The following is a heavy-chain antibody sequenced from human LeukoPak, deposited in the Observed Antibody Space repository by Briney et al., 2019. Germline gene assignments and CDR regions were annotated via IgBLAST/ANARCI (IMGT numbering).Heavy chain of an antibody. V-gene: IGHV3-23*01. J-gene: IGHJ5*02. CDR3: AKDKGFDP. Sequence: GGSLRLSCAASGFTFSSYAMSWVRQAPGKGLEWVSAISGSGTSAYYADSVKGRFTISRGNSKNTLYVQMNSLRVEDTAVYYCAKDKGFDPWGQGTLVTVSS. CDR2: ISGSGTSA. CDR1: GFTFSSYA.